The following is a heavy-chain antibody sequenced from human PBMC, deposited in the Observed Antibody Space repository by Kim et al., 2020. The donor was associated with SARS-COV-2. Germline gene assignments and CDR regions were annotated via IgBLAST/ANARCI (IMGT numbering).Heavy chain of an antibody. V-gene: IGHV3-23*01. Sequence: GGSLRLSCAASGFTFSSYAMSWVRQAPGKGLEWVSAISGSGGSTYYADSVKGRFTISRDNSKNTLYLQMNSLRAEDTAVYYCAKVRGLHPLGILDYWGQGTLVTVSS. CDR2: ISGSGGST. J-gene: IGHJ4*02. CDR1: GFTFSSYA. D-gene: IGHD7-27*01. CDR3: AKVRGLHPLGILDY.